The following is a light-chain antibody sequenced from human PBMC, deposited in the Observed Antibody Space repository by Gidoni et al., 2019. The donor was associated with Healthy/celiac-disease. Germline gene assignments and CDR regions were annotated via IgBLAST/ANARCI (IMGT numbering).Light chain of an antibody. Sequence: EIGLTQSPGTLSVSPGERATLTCRASQSVSSSYLAWYQQKPGQAPRLLIYGASSRATCIPDRFSGSGSGTDFTLTISRLEPEDFAVYYCQQYGSSPGGAFGPGTKLEIK. CDR3: QQYGSSPGGA. J-gene: IGKJ2*01. CDR1: QSVSSSY. V-gene: IGKV3-20*01. CDR2: GAS.